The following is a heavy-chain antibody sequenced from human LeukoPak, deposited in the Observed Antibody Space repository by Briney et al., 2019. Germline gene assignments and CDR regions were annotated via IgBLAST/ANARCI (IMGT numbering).Heavy chain of an antibody. CDR1: GFTFSNAW. V-gene: IGHV3-15*01. D-gene: IGHD3-22*01. CDR3: TTSGYYDSSGYEFDY. J-gene: IGHJ4*02. CDR2: IKSKTDGGKT. Sequence: GGSLRLSCAASGFTFSNAWMSWVRQAPGKGLEWVGRIKSKTDGGKTDYAAPVKGRFTISRDDSKNTLYLQMNSLKTDDTSVYYCTTSGYYDSSGYEFDYWGQGTLVTVSS.